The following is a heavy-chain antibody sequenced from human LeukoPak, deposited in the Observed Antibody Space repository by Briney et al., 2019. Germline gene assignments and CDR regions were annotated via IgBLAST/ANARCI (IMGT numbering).Heavy chain of an antibody. CDR3: ARSLSGSLYFDY. V-gene: IGHV4-4*07. CDR2: LYISGST. Sequence: SETLSLTCTVSGASISSYYYNWIRQTAGRGLEWIGRLYISGSTDYNPSLKSRVTISVDTSKNQFSLKLSSVTAADTAVYFCARSLSGSLYFDYWGQGVLVTVSS. J-gene: IGHJ4*02. CDR1: GASISSYY. D-gene: IGHD3-10*01.